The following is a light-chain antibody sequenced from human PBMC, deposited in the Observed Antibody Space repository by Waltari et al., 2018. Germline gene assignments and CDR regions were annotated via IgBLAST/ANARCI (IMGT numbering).Light chain of an antibody. Sequence: QSALTQPPSASGSPGQSVTISCAGTRNDVGGYNFFSWYQQHPGKAPKLMIFEVNQRPSGVPDRFSGSKSGTSASLAISGLQSEDETDYYCAAWDDSLNGWVFGGGTKLTVL. CDR2: EVN. V-gene: IGLV2-8*01. CDR1: RNDVGGYNF. CDR3: AAWDDSLNGWV. J-gene: IGLJ3*02.